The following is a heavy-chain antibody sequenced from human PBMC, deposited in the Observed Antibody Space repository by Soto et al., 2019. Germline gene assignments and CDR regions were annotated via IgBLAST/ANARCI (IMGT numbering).Heavy chain of an antibody. Sequence: PWASLKISCNGSGFTFTSYWIACVRQMPGKGLEWMGIIYPGDSDSSYSPSFQVQVTISSDKSINTAYLHWSSLKASDTAIYYWATQDGSCSTHTCSNFDYWGQGTLDTVSS. CDR2: IYPGDSDS. J-gene: IGHJ4*02. CDR3: ATQDGSCSTHTCSNFDY. D-gene: IGHD2-2*01. CDR1: GFTFTSYW. V-gene: IGHV5-51*01.